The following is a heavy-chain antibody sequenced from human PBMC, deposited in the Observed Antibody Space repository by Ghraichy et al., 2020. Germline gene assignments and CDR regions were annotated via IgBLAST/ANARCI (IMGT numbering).Heavy chain of an antibody. CDR3: ARHEESSAVTTDGAFDI. J-gene: IGHJ3*02. D-gene: IGHD4-17*01. CDR2: IYPGDSDT. CDR1: GYSFTSYW. V-gene: IGHV5-51*01. Sequence: GESLNISCKGSGYSFTSYWIGWVRQMPGKGLEWMGIIYPGDSDTRYSPSFQGQVTISADKSISTAYLQWSSLKASDTAMYYCARHEESSAVTTDGAFDIWGQGTMVTVSS.